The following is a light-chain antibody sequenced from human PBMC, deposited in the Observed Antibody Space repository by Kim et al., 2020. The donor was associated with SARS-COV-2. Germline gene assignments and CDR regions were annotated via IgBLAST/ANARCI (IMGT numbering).Light chain of an antibody. CDR3: SSYTSSSTVV. CDR2: DVS. V-gene: IGLV2-14*03. Sequence: QSALTQPASVSGSPVQSITISCTGTSSDVGGYNYVSWYQQHPGKAPKLMIYDVSNRPSGVSNRFSGSKSGNTASLTISGLQAEDEADYYCSSYTSSSTVVFDKENQVTDL. CDR1: SSDVGGYNY. J-gene: IGLJ2*01.